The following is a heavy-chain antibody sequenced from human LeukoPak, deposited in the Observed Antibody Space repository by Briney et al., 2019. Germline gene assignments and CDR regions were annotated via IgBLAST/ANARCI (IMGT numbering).Heavy chain of an antibody. J-gene: IGHJ4*02. CDR1: GGPFSGYY. CDR3: ARGRSCSSTSCYKFDY. Sequence: PSETLSLTCAVYGGPFSGYYWSWIRQPPGKGLEWIGEINHSGSTNYNPSLKSRVTISVDTSKNQFSLKLSSVTAADTAVYYCARGRSCSSTSCYKFDYWGQGTLVTVSS. D-gene: IGHD2-2*02. CDR2: INHSGST. V-gene: IGHV4-34*01.